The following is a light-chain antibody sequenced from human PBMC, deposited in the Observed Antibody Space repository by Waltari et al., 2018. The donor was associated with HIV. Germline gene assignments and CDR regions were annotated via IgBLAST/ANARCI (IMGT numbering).Light chain of an antibody. J-gene: IGKJ1*01. V-gene: IGKV1-8*01. CDR2: GAS. Sequence: AIRMTQSPSSFSASTVDRVLITCRASQDISTYLAWYQQKPGTAPKLLIYGASTLQSGVPSRFSGSGSGTDFTLTISCLQSEDFATYFCQQYYSYPRTFGQGTKVEVK. CDR3: QQYYSYPRT. CDR1: QDISTY.